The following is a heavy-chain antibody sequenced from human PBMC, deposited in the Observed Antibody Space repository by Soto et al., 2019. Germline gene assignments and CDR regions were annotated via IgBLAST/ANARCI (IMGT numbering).Heavy chain of an antibody. CDR1: GGTFSSYT. D-gene: IGHD2-15*01. J-gene: IGHJ4*02. Sequence: SVKVSCKASGGTFSSYTISWVRQAPGQRLEWMGRIIPILGIANYAQKFQGRVTITADKSTSSAYMELSSLRSEDTAVYYCARDLARPYCSGGSCYDYWGQGTLVTVSS. CDR3: ARDLARPYCSGGSCYDY. CDR2: IIPILGIA. V-gene: IGHV1-69*04.